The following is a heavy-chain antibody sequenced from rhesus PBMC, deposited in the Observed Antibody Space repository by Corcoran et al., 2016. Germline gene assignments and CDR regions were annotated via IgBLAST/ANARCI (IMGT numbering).Heavy chain of an antibody. CDR1: GGSISDTYR. CDR2: IYGGSTSTEWIWYSYCDRTNT. CDR3: ASQPPYCSSPTCQKYFDF. V-gene: IGHV4S10*01. Sequence: QVHLQESGPGVVKPSETLSLTCTVSGGSISDTYRWNWIRQPPGKGLEWIGYIYGGSTSTEWIWYSYCDRTNTNSNPSLQSRVTISKDPSKNQFSLKLSSVTAADTAVYYCASQPPYCSSPTCQKYFDFWGQGALVTVSS. J-gene: IGHJ1*01. D-gene: IGHD2-2*01.